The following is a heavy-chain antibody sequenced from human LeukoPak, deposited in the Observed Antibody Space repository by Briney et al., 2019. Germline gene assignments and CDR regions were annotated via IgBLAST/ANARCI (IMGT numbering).Heavy chain of an antibody. CDR1: GFTFDDYA. J-gene: IGHJ4*02. CDR2: ISWNSGST. CDR3: AKDSRAYYDSSGYRDY. V-gene: IGHV3-9*01. Sequence: GGSLRLSCAASGFTFDDYAMHWVRQAPGKGLEWVSGISWNSGSTGYADSVKGRFTISRDNAKNSLYLQMNSLRAEDTALYYCAKDSRAYYDSSGYRDYWGQGTLVTVSS. D-gene: IGHD3-22*01.